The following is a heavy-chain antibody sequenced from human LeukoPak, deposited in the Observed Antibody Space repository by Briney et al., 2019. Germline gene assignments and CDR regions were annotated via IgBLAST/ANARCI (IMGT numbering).Heavy chain of an antibody. J-gene: IGHJ4*02. D-gene: IGHD3-9*01. CDR1: GGSISSSRDY. Sequence: TSETLSLTCIVSGGSISSSRDYWAWIRQPPGKGLEWIANIYYSGSTYYSPSLKSRVTISVDTSKNQFSLKLSSVTAADTAVYYCARHMPPLRYFDWLLPYYFDYWGQGTLVTVSS. CDR3: ARHMPPLRYFDWLLPYYFDY. V-gene: IGHV4-39*01. CDR2: IYYSGST.